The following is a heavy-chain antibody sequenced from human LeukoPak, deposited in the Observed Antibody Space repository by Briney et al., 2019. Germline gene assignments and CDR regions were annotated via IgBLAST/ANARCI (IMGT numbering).Heavy chain of an antibody. Sequence: GASVKVSCKASGYTFTGYYMHWVRQAPGQGLEWMGWINPNSGGTNYAQKFQGRVTMTRDTSISTAYMELSRLRSDDTAVYYCARGSNSLLWFGEFEPEWGQGTLVTVSS. D-gene: IGHD3-10*01. CDR1: GYTFTGYY. CDR2: INPNSGGT. J-gene: IGHJ4*02. V-gene: IGHV1-2*02. CDR3: ARGSNSLLWFGEFEPE.